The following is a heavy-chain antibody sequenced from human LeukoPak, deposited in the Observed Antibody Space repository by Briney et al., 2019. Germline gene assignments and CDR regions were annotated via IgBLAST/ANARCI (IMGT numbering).Heavy chain of an antibody. V-gene: IGHV3-23*01. CDR2: ISGSGGRT. CDR3: AKLFGKVVTATSSRYFDL. CDR1: GFTSSSYG. D-gene: IGHD2-21*02. Sequence: GGSLRLSCAPSGFTSSSYGMSSVRQAPGERLGCVSAISGSGGRTYYADSVKGPFTSSRDNSKNTLYLQMNSLRAEDTAVYYCAKLFGKVVTATSSRYFDLWGRGTLVTVSS. J-gene: IGHJ2*01.